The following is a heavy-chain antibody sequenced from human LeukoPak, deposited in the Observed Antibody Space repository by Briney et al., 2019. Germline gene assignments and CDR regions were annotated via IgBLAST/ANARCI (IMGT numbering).Heavy chain of an antibody. CDR2: IYPDDSDT. CDR3: ARSPHGDDF. V-gene: IGHV5-51*01. J-gene: IGHJ4*02. Sequence: GESLQISCKGSGYIFTDYWISWLRQLPGKGLEWMGIIYPDDSDTRNSPSFQGQLTISVDKSIRTAYSQWSTLKASDTAMYYCARSPHGDDFWGQGTLGTVSS. CDR1: GYIFTDYW. D-gene: IGHD2-21*02.